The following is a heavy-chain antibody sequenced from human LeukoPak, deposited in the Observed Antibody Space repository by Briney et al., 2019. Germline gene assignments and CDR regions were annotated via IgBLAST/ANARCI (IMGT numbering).Heavy chain of an antibody. D-gene: IGHD6-19*01. CDR3: ARIAVAAYYFDY. CDR2: ISAYNGNP. J-gene: IGHJ4*02. V-gene: IGHV1-18*04. CDR1: GYTFTSYG. Sequence: GASVTVSCKASGYTFTSYGISWVRQAPGRGLEWMGWISAYNGNPKYAQKLQGRVTMTTDTSTSTAYMELRSLRSDDTAVYYCARIAVAAYYFDYWGQGTLVTVSS.